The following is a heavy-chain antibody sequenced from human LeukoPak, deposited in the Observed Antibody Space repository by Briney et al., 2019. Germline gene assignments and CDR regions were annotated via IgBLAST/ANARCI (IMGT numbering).Heavy chain of an antibody. V-gene: IGHV4-38-2*01. J-gene: IGHJ6*03. D-gene: IGHD2-15*01. CDR2: IYHSGST. Sequence: SETLSLTCAVSGYSISSGYYWGWIRQPPGKGLEWIGSIYHSGSTYYNPSLKSRVTISVDTSKNQFSLKLSSVTAADTAVYYCAREYCSGGSCRLKDYYYYYMDVWGKGTTVTVSS. CDR3: AREYCSGGSCRLKDYYYYYMDV. CDR1: GYSISSGYY.